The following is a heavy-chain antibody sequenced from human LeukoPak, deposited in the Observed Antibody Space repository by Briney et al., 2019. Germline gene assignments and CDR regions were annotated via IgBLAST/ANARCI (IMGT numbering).Heavy chain of an antibody. Sequence: GGSLRLSFAASGFPFSNYWMHWVRRAPGKGLVWVSRINADGSNTNYADSVKGRFTISRDNSKNTLYLQMNSLRAEDTAVYYCARDLTSEWELLNWGQGTVVTVSS. CDR2: INADGSNT. CDR3: ARDLTSEWELLN. J-gene: IGHJ4*02. V-gene: IGHV3-74*01. CDR1: GFPFSNYW. D-gene: IGHD1-26*01.